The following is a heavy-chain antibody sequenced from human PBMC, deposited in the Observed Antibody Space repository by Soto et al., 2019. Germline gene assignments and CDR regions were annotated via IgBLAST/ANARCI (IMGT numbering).Heavy chain of an antibody. V-gene: IGHV1-2*04. D-gene: IGHD5-12*01. CDR1: GYTFTGYY. CDR3: ARGGWGRWLQLKYGAFDI. J-gene: IGHJ3*02. Sequence: ASVKVSYKASGYTFTGYYMHWVRQAPGQGLEWMGWINPNSGGTNYAQKFQGWVTMTRDTSISTAYMELSRLRSDDTAVYYCARGGWGRWLQLKYGAFDIWGQGTMVTVS. CDR2: INPNSGGT.